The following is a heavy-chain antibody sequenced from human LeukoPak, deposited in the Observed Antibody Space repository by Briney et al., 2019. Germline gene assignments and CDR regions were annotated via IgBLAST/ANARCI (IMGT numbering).Heavy chain of an antibody. J-gene: IGHJ5*02. CDR2: IKQDGSEK. D-gene: IGHD2-2*01. Sequence: GGSLRLSCAASGFTFSTYWMSWVRQAPGKGLEWVANIKQDGSEKYYVDSVKGRFTISRDNAKNSLYLQMNSLRAEDTAVYYCARGCSSTSCFARWFDPWGQGTLVTVSS. CDR3: ARGCSSTSCFARWFDP. CDR1: GFTFSTYW. V-gene: IGHV3-7*01.